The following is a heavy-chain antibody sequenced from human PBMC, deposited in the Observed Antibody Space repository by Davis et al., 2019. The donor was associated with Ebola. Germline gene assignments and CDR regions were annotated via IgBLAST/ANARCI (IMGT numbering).Heavy chain of an antibody. J-gene: IGHJ2*01. CDR3: ARPSGHGGYWYFDL. CDR2: IYYSGST. D-gene: IGHD2-15*01. V-gene: IGHV4-59*08. Sequence: MPSETLSLTCTVSGGSISSYYWSWIRQPPGKGLEWIGYIYYSGSTNYNPSLKSRVTISVDTSKTQFSLKLTSVTAADTAVYYCARPSGHGGYWYFDLWGRGTLVTVSS. CDR1: GGSISSYY.